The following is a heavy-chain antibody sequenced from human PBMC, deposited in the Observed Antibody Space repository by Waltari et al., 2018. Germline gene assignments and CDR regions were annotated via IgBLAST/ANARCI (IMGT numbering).Heavy chain of an antibody. CDR3: ARGPLWFNLD. CDR2: IYYSGST. D-gene: IGHD3-10*01. V-gene: IGHV4-59*11. Sequence: QVQLQESCPGLVKPSETLSLTCTVSGGSISSHYWSWIRQPPGKGLEWIGYIYYSGSTNYNPSLKSRVTISVDTSKNQFSLKLSSVTAADTAVYYCARGPLWFNLDWGQGTLVTVSS. CDR1: GGSISSHY. J-gene: IGHJ4*02.